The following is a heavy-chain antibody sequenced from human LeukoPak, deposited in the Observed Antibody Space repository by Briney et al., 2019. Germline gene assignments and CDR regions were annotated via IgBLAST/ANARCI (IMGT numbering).Heavy chain of an antibody. J-gene: IGHJ3*02. CDR3: XXAXXXXXAXXI. CDR2: INPNSGGT. Sequence: YXXXXRQAPGXXXXXXGWINPNSGGTNYAQKFQGRVTMTRXXXISXAYMELSRLRSDDTAVYYCXXAXXXXXAXXIWGQGTXVTVSS. CDR1: Y. V-gene: IGHV1-2*02.